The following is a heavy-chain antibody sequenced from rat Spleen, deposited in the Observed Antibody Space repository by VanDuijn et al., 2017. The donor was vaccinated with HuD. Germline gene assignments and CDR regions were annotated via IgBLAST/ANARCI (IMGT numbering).Heavy chain of an antibody. J-gene: IGHJ4*01. V-gene: IGHV5-25*01. CDR1: GFTFSNYG. D-gene: IGHD4-4*01. CDR3: ARWAGNSGLGVMDA. CDR2: ISYVGGST. Sequence: EVQLVESGGGLVQPGRSMKLSCAASGFTFSNYGMAWVRQAPKKGLEWVAYISYVGGSTYYRDSLKGRFIITRDNGKSTLYLQMDSLRSEDTATYYCARWAGNSGLGVMDAWGQGASVTVSS.